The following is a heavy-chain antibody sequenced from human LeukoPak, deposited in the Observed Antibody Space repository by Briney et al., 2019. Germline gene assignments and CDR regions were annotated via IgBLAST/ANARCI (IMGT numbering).Heavy chain of an antibody. V-gene: IGHV1-69*04. J-gene: IGHJ6*03. CDR1: GGTFSSYA. CDR3: ARGLGHYYYYYMDV. CDR2: IIPILGIA. D-gene: IGHD7-27*01. Sequence: SEKVSCKASGGTFSSYAISWVRQAPGQGLEWMGRIIPILGIASYAQKFQGRVTITADKSTSTAYMELSSLRSEDTAVYYCARGLGHYYYYYMDVWGKGTTVTVSS.